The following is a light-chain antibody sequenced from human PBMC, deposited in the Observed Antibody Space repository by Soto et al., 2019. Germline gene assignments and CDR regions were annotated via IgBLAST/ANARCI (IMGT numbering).Light chain of an antibody. CDR3: SSYAGNNNYV. Sequence: QSVLTQPPSVSGAPGQRVTISCTGSSSNIGAGYDVSWYQQHPGKAPKLMIYEVTKRPSGVPDRFSGSKSGNTASLTVSGLQADDEADYYCSSYAGNNNYVFGTGTKVTVL. V-gene: IGLV2-8*01. J-gene: IGLJ1*01. CDR1: SSNIGAGYD. CDR2: EVT.